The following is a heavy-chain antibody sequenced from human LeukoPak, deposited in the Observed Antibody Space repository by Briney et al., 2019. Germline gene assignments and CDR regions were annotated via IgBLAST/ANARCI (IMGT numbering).Heavy chain of an antibody. V-gene: IGHV4-34*01. J-gene: IGHJ4*02. CDR3: ADGSGRTFDY. CDR2: INHSGST. D-gene: IGHD3-10*01. Sequence: SETLSLTCAVYGGSFSGYYWSWIRQPPGKGLEWIGEINHSGSTNYNPSLKSRVTISVDTSKNQFSLKLSSATAADTAVYYCADGSGRTFDYWGQGTLVTVSS. CDR1: GGSFSGYY.